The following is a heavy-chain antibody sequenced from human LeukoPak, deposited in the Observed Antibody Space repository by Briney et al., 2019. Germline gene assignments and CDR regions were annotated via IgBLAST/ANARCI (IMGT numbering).Heavy chain of an antibody. D-gene: IGHD5-18*01. CDR2: ISSSSSYI. J-gene: IGHJ4*02. V-gene: IGHV3-21*01. CDR3: ARAGYGVPAY. CDR1: GFTFSSYS. Sequence: GGSLRPSCAASGFTFSSYSMNWVRQAPGKGLEWVSSISSSSSYIYYADSVKGRFAISRDNAKNSLYLQMNSLRAEDTAVYYCARAGYGVPAYWGQGTLVTVSS.